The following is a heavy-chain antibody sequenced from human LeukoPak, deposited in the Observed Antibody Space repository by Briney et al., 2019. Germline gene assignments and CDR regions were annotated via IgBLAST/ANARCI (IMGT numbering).Heavy chain of an antibody. J-gene: IGHJ4*02. CDR1: GGSFSGYY. V-gene: IGHV4-34*01. CDR3: ARKGFRGPKPFDY. CDR2: INHSGST. Sequence: SETLSLTCAVYGGSFSGYYWSWIRQPPGKGLEWIGEINHSGSTNYNPSLKSRVTISVDTSKNQFSLKLSSVTAADTAVYYCARKGFRGPKPFDYWGRGTLVTVSS. D-gene: IGHD3-10*01.